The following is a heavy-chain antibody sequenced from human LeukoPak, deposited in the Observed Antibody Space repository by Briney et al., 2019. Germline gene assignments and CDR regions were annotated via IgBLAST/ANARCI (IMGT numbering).Heavy chain of an antibody. J-gene: IGHJ3*02. CDR2: ISSSSSYI. Sequence: GGSLRLSCAASGFTFSSYSMNWVRQAPGKGLEWVSSISSSSSYIYYADSVKGRFTISRDNAKNSLYLQMNSLRAEDTAVYYCARDHDGYGDYGGFDIWGQGTMVTVSS. V-gene: IGHV3-21*01. CDR1: GFTFSSYS. CDR3: ARDHDGYGDYGGFDI. D-gene: IGHD4-17*01.